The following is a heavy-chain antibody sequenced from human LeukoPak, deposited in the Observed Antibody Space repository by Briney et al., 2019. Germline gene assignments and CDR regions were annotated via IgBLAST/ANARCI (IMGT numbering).Heavy chain of an antibody. V-gene: IGHV3-49*04. CDR3: TRAPQDYDFWSVGLNWFDP. D-gene: IGHD3-3*01. CDR2: IRRIAFVGTT. Sequence: GGALRLSSTPPRFSFGVYVMCCVREALERGGERGCFIRRIAFVGTTENAASVTRRFAISRDDSISIAYLQMNSLKAEETAVYYCTRAPQDYDFWSVGLNWFDPWGQGTLVTVSS. J-gene: IGHJ5*02. CDR1: RFSFGVYV.